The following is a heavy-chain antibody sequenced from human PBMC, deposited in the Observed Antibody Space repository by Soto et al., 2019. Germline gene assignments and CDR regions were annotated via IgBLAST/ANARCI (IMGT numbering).Heavy chain of an antibody. Sequence: SETLSLTCTVSGGSISSYYWSWIRQPPGKGLEWIGYIYYSGSTNYNPSIKSRVTISVDTSKNQISLKLSSVTAADTAVYYCARVRGYSYGYGSFDYWGQGTLVTVSS. V-gene: IGHV4-59*01. CDR3: ARVRGYSYGYGSFDY. CDR1: GGSISSYY. J-gene: IGHJ4*02. D-gene: IGHD5-18*01. CDR2: IYYSGST.